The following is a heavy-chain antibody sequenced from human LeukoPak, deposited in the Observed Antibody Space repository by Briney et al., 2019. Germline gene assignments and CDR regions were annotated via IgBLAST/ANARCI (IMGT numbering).Heavy chain of an antibody. CDR1: GFTFSSYT. CDR3: ARDPTEGSSGSPFDY. Sequence: GSLRLSCAASGFTFSSYTMNWVRQAPGKGLGWVALISYDGSNKFYADSVKGRFSIFRDKSKNTLYLQMNSLRAEDTAVYYCARDPTEGSSGSPFDYWGQGTLVTVSS. D-gene: IGHD3-22*01. J-gene: IGHJ4*02. CDR2: ISYDGSNK. V-gene: IGHV3-30-3*01.